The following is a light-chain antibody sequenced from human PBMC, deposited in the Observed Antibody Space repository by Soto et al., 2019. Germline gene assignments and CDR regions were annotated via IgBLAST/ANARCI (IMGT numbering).Light chain of an antibody. CDR1: SSNIGSNT. V-gene: IGLV1-44*01. Sequence: QSVLTQPPSASGTPGQRVTISCSGSSSNIGSNTVNWYQQLPGTAPKLLIYSSNQRPSGVPDRFSGSKSGTSASLAISGLRSEVEADYYCAAWDDSLNGYVFGTGTKVTVL. CDR3: AAWDDSLNGYV. CDR2: SSN. J-gene: IGLJ1*01.